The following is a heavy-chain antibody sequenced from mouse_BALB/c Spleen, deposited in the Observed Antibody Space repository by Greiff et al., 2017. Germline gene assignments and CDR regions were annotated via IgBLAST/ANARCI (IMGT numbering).Heavy chain of an antibody. Sequence: VQLQQSGPGLVKPSQSLSLTCTVTGYSITSDYAWHWIRQFPGNKLEWMGYISYSGSTSYNPSLKSRISITRDTSKNQFFLQLNSVTTEDTATYYCASGSYYFDYWGQGTTLTVSS. CDR2: ISYSGST. D-gene: IGHD3-1*01. J-gene: IGHJ2*01. CDR3: ASGSYYFDY. CDR1: GYSITSDYA. V-gene: IGHV3-2*02.